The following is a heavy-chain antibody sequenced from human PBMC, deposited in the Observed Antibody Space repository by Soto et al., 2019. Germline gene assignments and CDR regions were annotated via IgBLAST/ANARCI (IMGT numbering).Heavy chain of an antibody. D-gene: IGHD5-12*01. J-gene: IGHJ4*02. CDR1: GFTFSIYA. CDR3: TRGRDGYNPYYFLY. V-gene: IGHV3-23*01. CDR2: ISGSGGST. Sequence: GGSLRLSCAASGFTFSIYAMNWVRQAPGKGLEWVSAISGSGGSTYYADSVKGRFTFSRDNSKNTLYLQMNSLRAEDTGVYYCTRGRDGYNPYYFLYWGQGALVTVSS.